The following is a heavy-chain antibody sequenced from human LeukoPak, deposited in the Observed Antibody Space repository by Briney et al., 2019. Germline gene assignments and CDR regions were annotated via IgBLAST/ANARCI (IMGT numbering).Heavy chain of an antibody. CDR3: ASSPLGYCSGGSCYRTFDY. V-gene: IGHV1-8*01. J-gene: IGHJ4*02. CDR1: GYTFTSYD. Sequence: ASVKVSCKASGYTFTSYDINWVRQATGQGLEWMGWMNPNSGNTGYAQKFQGRVTITADESTSTAYMELSSLRSEDTAVYYCASSPLGYCSGGSCYRTFDYWGQGTLVTVSS. CDR2: MNPNSGNT. D-gene: IGHD2-15*01.